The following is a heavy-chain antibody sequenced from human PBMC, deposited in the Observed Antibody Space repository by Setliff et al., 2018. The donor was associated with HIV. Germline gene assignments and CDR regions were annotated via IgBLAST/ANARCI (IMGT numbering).Heavy chain of an antibody. Sequence: SETLSLTCTVSGGSITRTSYYWGWIRQPPGKGLEWIGSIHHSGTAYDNPSLKSRVTIAVDTSKNQFSLKLSSVTAADTAVFYCARLTTTYYYDSSAYYHPVWGQGTLVTVSS. CDR1: GGSITRTSYY. CDR2: IHHSGTA. CDR3: ARLTTTYYYDSSAYYHPV. V-gene: IGHV4-39*01. D-gene: IGHD3-22*01. J-gene: IGHJ4*02.